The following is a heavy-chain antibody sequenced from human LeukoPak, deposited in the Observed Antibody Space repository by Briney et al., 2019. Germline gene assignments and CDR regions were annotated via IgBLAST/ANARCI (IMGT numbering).Heavy chain of an antibody. CDR3: VRDLFPDAFDI. V-gene: IGHV3-74*01. CDR1: GFTFSTYW. Sequence: GGSLRLSCADSGFTFSTYWIHWVRQTPGKGLEWVARIDGPGRGTVYADSVKGRFTFSRDNAKNTLSLQMNSLRDDDTAMYYCVRDLFPDAFDIWGQGTRVTVSS. J-gene: IGHJ3*02. CDR2: IDGPGRGT. D-gene: IGHD2-21*01.